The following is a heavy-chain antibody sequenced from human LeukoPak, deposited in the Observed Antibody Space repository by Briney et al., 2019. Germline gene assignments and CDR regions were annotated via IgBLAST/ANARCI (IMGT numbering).Heavy chain of an antibody. CDR3: ARDIVVVPGGFDY. D-gene: IGHD2-2*01. V-gene: IGHV3-48*03. CDR2: ISSSGSTI. Sequence: GGSLRLSCAASGFTFSSYEMNWVRQAPGKGLEWVSYISSSGSTIYYADSVKGRFTISRDNAKNSLYLQMNSLRAEDTAVYYCARDIVVVPGGFDYWGQGTLVTVSS. CDR1: GFTFSSYE. J-gene: IGHJ4*02.